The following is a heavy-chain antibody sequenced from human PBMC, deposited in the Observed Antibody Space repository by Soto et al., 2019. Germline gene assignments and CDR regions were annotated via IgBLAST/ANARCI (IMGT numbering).Heavy chain of an antibody. CDR1: GGSFSGYY. CDR3: ARVLTSGRYYFDY. D-gene: IGHD1-26*01. J-gene: IGHJ4*02. CDR2: INHSGST. V-gene: IGHV4-34*01. Sequence: SETLSLTCAVYGGSFSGYYWSWIRQPPGKGLEWIGEINHSGSTNYNPSLKSRVTISVDTSKNQFSLKLSSVTAADMAVYYCARVLTSGRYYFDYWGQGTLVTVSS.